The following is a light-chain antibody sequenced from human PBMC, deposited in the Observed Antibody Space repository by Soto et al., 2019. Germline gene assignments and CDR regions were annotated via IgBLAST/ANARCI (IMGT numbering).Light chain of an antibody. Sequence: EIELTQSPATLSLSPGERATLSCWASQNVDSYLAWYQHKPGQAPRLLIYDAFKRATGIPARFSGSGSGTDFTLTISSLEPEDFAVYYCQQRSHWPLTFGQGTKLEIK. CDR3: QQRSHWPLT. CDR1: QNVDSY. CDR2: DAF. J-gene: IGKJ2*01. V-gene: IGKV3-11*01.